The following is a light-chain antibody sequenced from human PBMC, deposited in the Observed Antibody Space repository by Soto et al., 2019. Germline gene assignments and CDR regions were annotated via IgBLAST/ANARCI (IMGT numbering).Light chain of an antibody. CDR1: STDIGTYNY. V-gene: IGLV2-14*01. J-gene: IGLJ1*01. CDR2: GVN. CDR3: ASYSIGSTYV. Sequence: QSARTQPASVSGSPGQWITISCTGTSTDIGTYNYVSWYQQRPDKAPKLIIYGVNNRPSGISSRFSGSKSGNTASLTISGLQAEDEADYYCASYSIGSTYVFGSGTKLTVL.